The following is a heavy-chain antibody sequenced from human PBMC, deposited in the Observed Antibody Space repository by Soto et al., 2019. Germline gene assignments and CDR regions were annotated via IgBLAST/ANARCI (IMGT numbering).Heavy chain of an antibody. V-gene: IGHV5-51*01. J-gene: IGHJ4*02. D-gene: IGHD4-17*01. CDR3: ARLSLYGDYVDY. CDR2: IYPGDSTT. Sequence: GESLKISCKGSGYSFTRYWIVWVRQMPGKGLECMGIIYPGDSTTRYRPSFQGQVTISADKSISTAYLQWSSLEASDTAMYYCARLSLYGDYVDYWGQGTLVTVSS. CDR1: GYSFTRYW.